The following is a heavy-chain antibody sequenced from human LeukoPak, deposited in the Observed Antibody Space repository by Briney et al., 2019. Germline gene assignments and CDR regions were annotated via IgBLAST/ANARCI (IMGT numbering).Heavy chain of an antibody. CDR1: GSTFSSYA. CDR3: AKDSHTYYYDSSQEAPFDY. D-gene: IGHD3-22*01. Sequence: PGGSLRLSCAASGSTFSSYAMSWVRQAPGKGLEWVPAISGSGGSTYYADSVKGRFTISRDNSKNTLYLQMNSLRAEDTAVYYCAKDSHTYYYDSSQEAPFDYWGQGTLVTVSS. CDR2: ISGSGGST. J-gene: IGHJ4*02. V-gene: IGHV3-23*01.